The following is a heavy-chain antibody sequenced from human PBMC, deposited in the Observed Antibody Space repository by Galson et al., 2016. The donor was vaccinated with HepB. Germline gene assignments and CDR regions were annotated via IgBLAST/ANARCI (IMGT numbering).Heavy chain of an antibody. J-gene: IGHJ4*02. CDR1: GGSISSSSYY. CDR2: IYYSGST. D-gene: IGHD4-17*01. Sequence: ETLSLTCTVSGGSISSSSYYWGWIRQPPGKGLEWIGSIYYSGSTYYNPSLKSRVTISVDTSKNQFSLKLSSATAADTAVYYCARRGRLGCFDYWGQGTLVTVSS. V-gene: IGHV4-39*01. CDR3: ARRGRLGCFDY.